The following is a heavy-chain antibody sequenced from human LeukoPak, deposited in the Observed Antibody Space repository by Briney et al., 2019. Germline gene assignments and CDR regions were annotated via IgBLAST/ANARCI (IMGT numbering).Heavy chain of an antibody. CDR1: GGSFSGYY. CDR3: ARGIWGSTVTNWFDP. Sequence: SETLSLTCAVYGGSFSGYYWSWIRQPPGKGLEWIGEINHSGSTNYNPSLKSRVTISVDTSKNQFSLKLSSVTAADTAVYYCARGIWGSTVTNWFDPWGQGPRSPSPQ. CDR2: INHSGST. D-gene: IGHD4-11*01. V-gene: IGHV4-34*01. J-gene: IGHJ5*02.